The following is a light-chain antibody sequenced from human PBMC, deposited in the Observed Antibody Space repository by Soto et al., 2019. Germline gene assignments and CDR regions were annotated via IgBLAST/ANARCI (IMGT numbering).Light chain of an antibody. Sequence: SVLTQPAYVSGSPGQSITISCTGTSSDVGGYNYVSWYQQHPGKAPKLMIYDVSNRPSGVSNRFSGSKSGNTASLTISGPQAEDEADYYCSSYTSSSTLYVFGTGTKVTVL. CDR2: DVS. V-gene: IGLV2-14*01. CDR1: SSDVGGYNY. J-gene: IGLJ1*01. CDR3: SSYTSSSTLYV.